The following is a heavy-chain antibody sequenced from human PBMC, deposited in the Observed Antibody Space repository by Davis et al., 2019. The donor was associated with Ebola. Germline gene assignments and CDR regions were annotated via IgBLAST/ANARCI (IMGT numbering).Heavy chain of an antibody. D-gene: IGHD5-18*01. V-gene: IGHV4-39*01. Sequence: PGGSLRLSCTVSGGSISSSSYYWGWIRQPPGKGLEWIGSIYYSGSTYYNPSLKSRVTISVDTSKNQFSLKLSSVTAADTAVYYCARHIRYSYGYSDYWGQGTLVTVSS. CDR2: IYYSGST. CDR3: ARHIRYSYGYSDY. CDR1: GGSISSSSYY. J-gene: IGHJ4*02.